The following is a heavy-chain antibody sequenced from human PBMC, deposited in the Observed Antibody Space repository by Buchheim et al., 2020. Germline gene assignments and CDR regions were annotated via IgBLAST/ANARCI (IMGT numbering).Heavy chain of an antibody. V-gene: IGHV3-15*01. D-gene: IGHD2-21*02. CDR2: IKIKIDGGTT. J-gene: IGHJ4*02. CDR3: VTGAYCAGDCYSGRFDY. Sequence: APGKGLEWIGRIKIKIDGGTTDYAAPVKGRFTISRDDSRDTLYLQMNTLKSEDTGVYYYVTGAYCAGDCYSGRFDYWGQGTL.